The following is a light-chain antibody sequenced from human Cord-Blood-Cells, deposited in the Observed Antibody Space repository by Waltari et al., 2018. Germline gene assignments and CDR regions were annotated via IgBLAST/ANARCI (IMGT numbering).Light chain of an antibody. CDR3: QQSYSTLLT. CDR2: AAS. J-gene: IGKJ4*01. V-gene: IGKV1-39*01. Sequence: DIQMTQSPSSLSASVGDRVTITCRASQSISSYLNWYQQKQGKAPKLLIYAASSLQSGVPSRFSGSASAADFTLTISSLPPEDFATYYCQQSYSTLLTFGGGTKVEIK. CDR1: QSISSY.